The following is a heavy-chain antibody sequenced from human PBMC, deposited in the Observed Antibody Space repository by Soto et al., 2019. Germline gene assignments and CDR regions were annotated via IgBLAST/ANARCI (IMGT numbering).Heavy chain of an antibody. J-gene: IGHJ4*02. CDR2: IKQDGSEK. CDR1: GLTFSSYW. V-gene: IGHV3-7*01. D-gene: IGHD6-19*01. CDR3: AREGYSSGWYSVGRYYFDY. Sequence: GGSLRLSCAASGLTFSSYWMSWVRQAPGKGLEWVANIKQDGSEKYYVDSVKGRFTISRDNAKNSLYLQMNSLRAEDTAVYYSAREGYSSGWYSVGRYYFDYWGQGTLVTVSS.